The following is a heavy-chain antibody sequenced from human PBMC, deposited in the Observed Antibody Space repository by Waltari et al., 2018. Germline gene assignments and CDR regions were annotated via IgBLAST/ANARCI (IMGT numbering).Heavy chain of an antibody. V-gene: IGHV3-48*03. CDR1: GFTSSRLE. Sequence: EVQLVESGGGLVQPGGSQRLAGVASGFTSSRLEMNWVRQAPGKGLEWISYISDSGSPTDYADSVKGRFTVSRDNAKNSLYLQMSSLGAEDTAVYFCARGSLKYGAFTHWGQGTMITVSS. J-gene: IGHJ3*01. CDR3: ARGSLKYGAFTH. CDR2: ISDSGSPT. D-gene: IGHD3-16*01.